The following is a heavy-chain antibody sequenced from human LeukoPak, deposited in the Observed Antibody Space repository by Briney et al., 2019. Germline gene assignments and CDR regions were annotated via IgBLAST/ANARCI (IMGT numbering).Heavy chain of an antibody. CDR3: ARWGLYNWNSLDY. Sequence: SVKVSCKASGGTFSSYAISWVRQAPGQGLEWMGGIIPIFGTANYAQKFQGRVTITTDESTSTAYMELSSLRSEDTAVYYCARWGLYNWNSLDYWGQGTLVTVSS. D-gene: IGHD1-1*01. CDR1: GGTFSSYA. CDR2: IIPIFGTA. J-gene: IGHJ4*02. V-gene: IGHV1-69*05.